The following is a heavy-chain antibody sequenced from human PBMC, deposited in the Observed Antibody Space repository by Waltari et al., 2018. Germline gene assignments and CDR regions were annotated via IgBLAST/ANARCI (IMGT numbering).Heavy chain of an antibody. V-gene: IGHV1-69*08. CDR3: ARDLTNIAVAWLRGWFDP. CDR2: IIPIFGTA. J-gene: IGHJ5*02. D-gene: IGHD6-19*01. Sequence: QVQLVQSGAEVKKPGSSVKVSCKASGGTFSSYAISWVRQAPGQGREWMGRIIPIFGTANYAQKFQGRVTITADKSTSTAYMELSSLRSEDTAVYYCARDLTNIAVAWLRGWFDPWGQGTLVTVSS. CDR1: GGTFSSYA.